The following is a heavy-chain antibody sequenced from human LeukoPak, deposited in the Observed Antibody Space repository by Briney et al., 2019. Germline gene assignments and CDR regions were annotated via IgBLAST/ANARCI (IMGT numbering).Heavy chain of an antibody. Sequence: GGSLRLSCAASGFTFSSYAMHWVRQAPGKGLEWVAVISYDGSNKYYADSVKGRFTISRDNSKNTLYLQMNSLRAEDTAVYYCARDLGGDSIAFDYWGRGTLVTVSS. J-gene: IGHJ4*02. CDR1: GFTFSSYA. CDR2: ISYDGSNK. CDR3: ARDLGGDSIAFDY. V-gene: IGHV3-30*04. D-gene: IGHD2-21*01.